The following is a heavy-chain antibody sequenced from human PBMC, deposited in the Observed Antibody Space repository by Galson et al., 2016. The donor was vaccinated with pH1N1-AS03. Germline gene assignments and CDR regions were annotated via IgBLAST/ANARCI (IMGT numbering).Heavy chain of an antibody. CDR2: MPYEGTTT. CDR1: GFIFTHYS. D-gene: IGHD3-10*01. CDR3: AREAGGFGSNGLQTGAFDM. J-gene: IGHJ3*02. V-gene: IGHV3-30-3*01. Sequence: SLRLSCAASGFIFTHYSMHWVRQAPGKGLEWVAVMPYEGTTTYYADSVKGRFTISNDNSKNTLQLQLNSLRTEDTALYYYAREAGGFGSNGLQTGAFDMWGQGTMVTVSS.